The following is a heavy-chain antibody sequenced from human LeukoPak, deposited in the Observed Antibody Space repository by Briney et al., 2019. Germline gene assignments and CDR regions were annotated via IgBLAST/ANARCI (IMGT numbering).Heavy chain of an antibody. J-gene: IGHJ4*02. CDR2: IRYVGTDK. CDR1: GFTFSSYG. CDR3: ARENDYALDY. Sequence: AGRSLRLSCAASGFTFSSYGMHWVRQAPGKGLEWVAVIRYVGTDKYYADSVKGRFTISRDNSQNTMYLQMNSLRVEDTAVYYCARENDYALDYGGQGTLVTVSS. D-gene: IGHD4-17*01. V-gene: IGHV3-30*12.